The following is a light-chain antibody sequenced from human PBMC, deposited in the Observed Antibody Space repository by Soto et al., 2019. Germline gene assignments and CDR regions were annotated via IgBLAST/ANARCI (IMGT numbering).Light chain of an antibody. CDR1: SSDVGRYNY. Sequence: QYVLTQPRSVSGSPGQSVTISCTGTSSDVGRYNYVSWYQQHPGKAPKLVVSDVTKRASGVPDRFSGSKSGNTATLTISGLQAEDEANYHCCSYAGASVIFGGGTKVTVL. CDR3: CSYAGASVI. J-gene: IGLJ2*01. V-gene: IGLV2-11*01. CDR2: DVT.